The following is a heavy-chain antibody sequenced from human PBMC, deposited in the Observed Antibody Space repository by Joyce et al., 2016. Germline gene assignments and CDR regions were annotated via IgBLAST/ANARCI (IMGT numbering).Heavy chain of an antibody. CDR2: INYSGNT. D-gene: IGHD1-26*01. Sequence: QVQLQESGPGLVQPSQTLSLTCGVSGGSISDGGYYWSWIRQRPGQGLEWFGYINYSGNTYYNPSLKSRLTISIDMSKNQFSLRLTSVTAADTAVYYCARVPLSSAFDYWGQGILVTVSS. CDR1: GGSISDGGYY. CDR3: ARVPLSSAFDY. J-gene: IGHJ4*02. V-gene: IGHV4-31*11.